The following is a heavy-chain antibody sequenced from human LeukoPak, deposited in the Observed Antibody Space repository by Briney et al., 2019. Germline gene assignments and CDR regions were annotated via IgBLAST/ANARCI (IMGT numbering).Heavy chain of an antibody. CDR1: GGSISSYY. D-gene: IGHD6-13*01. CDR3: ARAAAGTGGLFDY. V-gene: IGHV4-59*12. J-gene: IGHJ4*02. CDR2: IYYSGST. Sequence: SETLSLTCTVSGGSISSYYWSWIRQPPGKGLEWIGSIYYSGSTYYNPSLKSRVTISVDTSKNQFSLKLSSVTAADTAVYYCARAAAGTGGLFDYWGQGTLVTVSS.